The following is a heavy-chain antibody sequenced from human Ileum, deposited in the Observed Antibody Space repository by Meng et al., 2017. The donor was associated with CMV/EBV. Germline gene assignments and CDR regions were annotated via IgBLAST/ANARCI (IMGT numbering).Heavy chain of an antibody. CDR3: STATVGTTVIPFHY. CDR1: FSFSNAW. J-gene: IGHJ4*02. D-gene: IGHD1-26*01. CDR2: IKSKTEGGTT. V-gene: IGHV3-15*01. Sequence: FSFSNAWMNWVRQAPGKGLEWVGRIKSKTEGGTTDYAAPVKGRFTISRDDSKNTLYLQMNSLKTEDTAVYYCSTATVGTTVIPFHYWGQGTLVTVSS.